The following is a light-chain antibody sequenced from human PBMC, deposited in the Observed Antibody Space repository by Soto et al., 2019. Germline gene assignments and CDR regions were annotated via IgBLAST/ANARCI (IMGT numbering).Light chain of an antibody. CDR3: QQRSNWPIT. CDR1: QSVTSSY. J-gene: IGKJ5*01. Sequence: EIVLTQSPGTLSLSPGERATLSCRASQSVTSSYLAWYQQKPGQAPRLLIYGASSRATGIPDRFSGSGSGTEFTLTISRLEPEDFAVYYCQQRSNWPITFGQGTRLEIK. CDR2: GAS. V-gene: IGKV3D-20*02.